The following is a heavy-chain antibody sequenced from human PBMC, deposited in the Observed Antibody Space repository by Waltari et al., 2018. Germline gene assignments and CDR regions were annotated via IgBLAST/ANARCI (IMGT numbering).Heavy chain of an antibody. J-gene: IGHJ6*03. D-gene: IGHD4-17*01. CDR2: IIPILGIA. CDR3: ATTVTGDYYYYYYMDV. CDR1: GGTFSSYA. V-gene: IGHV1-69*04. Sequence: QVQLVQSGAEVKKPGSSVKVSCKASGGTFSSYAISWVRQAPGQGLEWMGGIIPILGIANYARKFHVRVTITADESTSTAYMALSSLRSEDTAVYYCATTVTGDYYYYYYMDVWGKGTTVTVSS.